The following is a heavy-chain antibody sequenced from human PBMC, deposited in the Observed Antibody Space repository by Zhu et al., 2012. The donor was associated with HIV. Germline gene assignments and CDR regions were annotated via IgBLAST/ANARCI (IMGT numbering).Heavy chain of an antibody. CDR1: GYTLTDYA. D-gene: IGHD2-15*01. Sequence: QVQLVQSGSELKKPGASVKVSCKASGYTLTDYAMNWVRQAPGQGLEHMGRINTKNGGPTYAQGFTGRFVFSLDTSVSTAFLQISSLKAEDTAVYYCARDRLGECSGGSCYGVDHWGQGSLVTVSS. CDR2: INTKNGGP. V-gene: IGHV7-4-1*02. CDR3: ARDRLGECSGGSCYGVDH. J-gene: IGHJ4*02.